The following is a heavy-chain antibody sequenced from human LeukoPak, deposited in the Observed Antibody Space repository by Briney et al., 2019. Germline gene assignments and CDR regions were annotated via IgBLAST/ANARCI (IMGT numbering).Heavy chain of an antibody. CDR3: ARYIWGSYPTFEDY. Sequence: SETLSLTCTVSGGSISSYYWSWIRQPPGKGLEWIGYISYSGSTNYNPSLKSRVTISVDTSKNQLSLKLKSVTAADTAVYYCARYIWGSYPTFEDYWGQGSLVTVSS. CDR1: GGSISSYY. J-gene: IGHJ4*02. V-gene: IGHV4-59*01. D-gene: IGHD3-16*02. CDR2: ISYSGST.